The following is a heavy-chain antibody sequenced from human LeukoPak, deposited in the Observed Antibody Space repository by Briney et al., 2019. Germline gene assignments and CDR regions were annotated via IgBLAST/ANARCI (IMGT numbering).Heavy chain of an antibody. CDR1: GFTFNNYA. V-gene: IGHV3-23*01. CDR2: ISASGYST. Sequence: PGGSLRLSCAASGFTFNNYAMTWVRQAPGKGLECVSVISASGYSTNYAGSVKGRFTISRDNSRNTLYLQMNSLRAEDTAVYFCAKGIYRAYGRDAFDIWGQGTMVTVSS. D-gene: IGHD5-12*01. CDR3: AKGIYRAYGRDAFDI. J-gene: IGHJ3*02.